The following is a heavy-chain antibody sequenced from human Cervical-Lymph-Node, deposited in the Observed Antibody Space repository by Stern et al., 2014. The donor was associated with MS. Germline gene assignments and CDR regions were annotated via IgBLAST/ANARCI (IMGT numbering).Heavy chain of an antibody. CDR1: GFTFNNYP. D-gene: IGHD2-15*01. CDR2: ISSDGSNK. J-gene: IGHJ6*02. CDR3: ARGGGTAQVSPTTYGMDV. V-gene: IGHV3-30*04. Sequence: VQLVESGGGVVQPGRSLRLSCAASGFTFNNYPLHWVRQAPGKGLEWVAVISSDGSNKYYADSVKGRFTISRDNSKNALYLQMNSLRAEDTAVYHCARGGGTAQVSPTTYGMDVWGQGTTVTVSS.